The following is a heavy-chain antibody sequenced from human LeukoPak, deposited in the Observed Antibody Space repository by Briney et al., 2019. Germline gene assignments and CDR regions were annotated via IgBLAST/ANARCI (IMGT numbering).Heavy chain of an antibody. CDR2: INWNGASR. Sequence: GGSLRLSCVASGFTFDDYGMSWVRQAPGQGPEWVSDINWNGASRRYADSVKGRFTISRDNAKNSLYLQMNSLRAEDTAVYYCARELGYWGQGTLVTVSS. CDR3: ARELGY. J-gene: IGHJ4*02. V-gene: IGHV3-20*04. CDR1: GFTFDDYG.